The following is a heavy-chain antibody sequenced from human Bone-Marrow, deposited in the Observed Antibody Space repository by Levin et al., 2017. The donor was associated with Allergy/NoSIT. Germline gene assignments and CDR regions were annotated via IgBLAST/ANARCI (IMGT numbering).Heavy chain of an antibody. CDR2: IGGGGDVT. J-gene: IGHJ6*02. CDR3: ARYLGASGSYCGLDV. D-gene: IGHD3-10*01. CDR1: GFTFSTYV. V-gene: IGHV3-23*01. Sequence: GGSLRLSCAASGFTFSTYVMSWVRQAAGKGLEWVSAIGGGGDVTFYADSVKGRFTVARDNLRNTLYLQMNSLRAEDTAVYFCARYLGASGSYCGLDVWGQGTTVTVSS.